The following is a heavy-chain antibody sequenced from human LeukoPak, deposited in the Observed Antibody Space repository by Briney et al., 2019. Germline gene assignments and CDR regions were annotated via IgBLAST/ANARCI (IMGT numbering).Heavy chain of an antibody. D-gene: IGHD2-2*01. V-gene: IGHV3-30-3*01. CDR1: RFSFSSYA. Sequence: GGSLRLSCAASRFSFSSYAMYWVRQAPGKGLEWVAVTSYDGNNEYYADSVKGRFTISRDNSKNTLYLQMNSLRPEDTAVYYCGSAGCHSTTCSPGRDYWGQGTLVIVSS. CDR2: TSYDGNNE. J-gene: IGHJ4*02. CDR3: GSAGCHSTTCSPGRDY.